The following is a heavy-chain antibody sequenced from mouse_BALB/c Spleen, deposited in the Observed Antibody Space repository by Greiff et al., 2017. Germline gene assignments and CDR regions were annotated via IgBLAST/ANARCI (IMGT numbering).Heavy chain of an antibody. V-gene: IGHV1S127*01. CDR1: GYTFTSYW. Sequence: QVQLQQPGAELVKPGASVKMSCKASGYTFTSYWMHWVKQRPGQGLEWIGVIDPSDSYTSYNQKFKGKATLTVDTSSSTAYMQLSSLTSEDSAVYYCTRGDYGSSYDYYAMDYWGQGTSVTVSS. CDR3: TRGDYGSSYDYYAMDY. J-gene: IGHJ4*01. D-gene: IGHD1-1*01. CDR2: IDPSDSYT.